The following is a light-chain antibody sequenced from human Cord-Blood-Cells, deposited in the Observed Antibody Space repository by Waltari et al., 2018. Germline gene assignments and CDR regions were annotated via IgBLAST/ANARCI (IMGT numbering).Light chain of an antibody. CDR1: SSDVGGYNY. Sequence: QSALTQPASVSGSPGQSTTISCTGTSSDVGGYNYVLWYQQHPGKAPQPMICDVRKRPSGVSNRFSGPKSGNTAALTISGLQAEDEAGYDCSSYTSSSTLVFGGGTKLTVL. CDR3: SSYTSSSTLV. V-gene: IGLV2-14*01. CDR2: DVR. J-gene: IGLJ3*02.